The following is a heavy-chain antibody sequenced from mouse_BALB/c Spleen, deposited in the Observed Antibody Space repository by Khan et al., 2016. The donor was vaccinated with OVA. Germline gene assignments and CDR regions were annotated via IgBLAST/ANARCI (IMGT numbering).Heavy chain of an antibody. J-gene: IGHJ2*01. CDR1: GYTFTTYW. CDR3: TRDRIDY. Sequence: VQLQQSGAELAKPGASVKMSCKASGYTFTTYWMHWVKQRPGQGLEWIGYINPTSGYTDYNEKFKDRATLSADKSSSTAYMQLSSLTSEDSAFDYCTRDRIDYWGQGTTLTVSS. CDR2: INPTSGYT. V-gene: IGHV1-7*01.